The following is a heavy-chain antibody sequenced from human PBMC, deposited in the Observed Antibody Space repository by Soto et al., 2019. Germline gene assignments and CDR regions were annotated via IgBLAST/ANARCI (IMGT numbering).Heavy chain of an antibody. CDR1: GFTFSSYA. CDR3: VKVGGSSSWYRFYFDY. CDR2: ISYDGSTI. D-gene: IGHD6-13*01. V-gene: IGHV3-30*18. J-gene: IGHJ4*02. Sequence: GGSLRLSCAASGFTFSSYAMHWVRQAPGKGLEWVAVISYDGSTIYYADSVKGRFGISRDNSKNTLHLEMHNLRPEDTAVYYCVKVGGSSSWYRFYFDYWGQGTLVTVSS.